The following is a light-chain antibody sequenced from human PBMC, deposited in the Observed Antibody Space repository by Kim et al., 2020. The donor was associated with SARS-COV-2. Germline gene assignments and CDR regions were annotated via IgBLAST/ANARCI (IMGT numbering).Light chain of an antibody. CDR3: QACDSSIVV. V-gene: IGLV3-1*01. CDR1: KLGDKY. Sequence: SVSPVQTASISCSGDKLGDKYACWYQQKPGQSPVLVIYQDSKRPSGIPERVSGSNSGNTATLTISGTQAMDEADYYCQACDSSIVVFGGGTQLTVL. CDR2: QDS. J-gene: IGLJ2*01.